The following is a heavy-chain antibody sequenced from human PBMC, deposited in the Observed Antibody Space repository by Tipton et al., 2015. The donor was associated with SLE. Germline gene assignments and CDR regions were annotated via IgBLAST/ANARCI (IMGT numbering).Heavy chain of an antibody. V-gene: IGHV4-59*01. D-gene: IGHD3-16*01. CDR2: IFYSGST. CDR1: GGSIDTAY. CDR3: ARDEALGYVDS. J-gene: IGHJ1*01. Sequence: LRLSCTVSGGSIDTAYWSWIRQPPGKGLEWIGYIFYSGSTDYNPSLKSRVTMSIDTSKSQFSLKLSSVTAADTAVYYCARDEALGYVDSWGRGTLVTVSS.